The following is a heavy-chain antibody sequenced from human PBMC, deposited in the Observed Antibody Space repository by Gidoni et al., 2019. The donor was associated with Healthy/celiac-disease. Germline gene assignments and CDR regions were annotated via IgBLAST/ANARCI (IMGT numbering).Heavy chain of an antibody. CDR3: AKCIAVAGVFDY. CDR2: ISGSGGST. V-gene: IGHV3-23*01. D-gene: IGHD6-19*01. CDR1: GFTFSSYA. Sequence: EVQLLESGGGLVQPGGSLRLSCAASGFTFSSYAMRWVRQAPGKGLEWVSAISGSGGSTYYADSVKGRFTISRDNSKNTLYLQMNSLRAEDTAVYYCAKCIAVAGVFDYWGQGTLVTVSS. J-gene: IGHJ4*02.